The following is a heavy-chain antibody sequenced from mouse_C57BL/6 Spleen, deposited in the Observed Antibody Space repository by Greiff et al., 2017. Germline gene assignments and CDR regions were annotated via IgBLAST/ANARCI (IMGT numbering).Heavy chain of an antibody. CDR2: INYDGSST. Sequence: EVKLMESEGGLVQPGSSMKLSCTASGFTFSDYYMAWVRQVPEKGLEWVANINYDGSSTYYLDSLKSRFIISRDTAKNFLYLQMSSLKSEDTATYYCARALTGTLDYWGQGTTLTVSS. J-gene: IGHJ2*01. D-gene: IGHD4-1*01. CDR1: GFTFSDYY. V-gene: IGHV5-16*01. CDR3: ARALTGTLDY.